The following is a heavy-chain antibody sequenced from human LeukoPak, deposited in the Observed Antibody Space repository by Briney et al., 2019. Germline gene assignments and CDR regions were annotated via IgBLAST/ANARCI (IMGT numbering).Heavy chain of an antibody. CDR1: GFTFSSYS. CDR3: AREDTVATIGY. CDR2: ISSSSSTI. J-gene: IGHJ4*02. Sequence: GGSLRLSCAASGFTFSSYSMNWVRQAPGKGLEWVSYISSSSSTIYYADSVKGRFTISRDNAKNSLYLQMNSLRAEDTAVYYCAREDTVATIGYWGQGTLVTVSS. D-gene: IGHD5-12*01. V-gene: IGHV3-48*04.